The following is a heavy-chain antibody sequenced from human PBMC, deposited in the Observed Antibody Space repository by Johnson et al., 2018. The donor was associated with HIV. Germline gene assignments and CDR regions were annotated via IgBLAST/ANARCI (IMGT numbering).Heavy chain of an antibody. CDR1: GFTLSHYG. V-gene: IGHV3-30*03. J-gene: IGHJ3*02. CDR2: ISYDGSKK. Sequence: QVQLVESGGGVVQPGRSLRLSCAASGFTLSHYGMHWVRQAPGKGLEWVALISYDGSKKYYADSVKGRFTISRDNAKNSLYLQMNCLRAEDTAVYYCARDQGNYYDSSGKPKRAFDIWGQGTMVTVSS. CDR3: ARDQGNYYDSSGKPKRAFDI. D-gene: IGHD3-22*01.